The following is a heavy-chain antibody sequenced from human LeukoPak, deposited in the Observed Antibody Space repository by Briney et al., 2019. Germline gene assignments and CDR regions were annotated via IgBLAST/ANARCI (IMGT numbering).Heavy chain of an antibody. CDR3: ARDELLDY. Sequence: GGSLRLSCAASGFNFSSYYMNWVRQAPGKGLEWVSPISSSSTYTYYADSVKGRFTISRDNAKNSLYLQMNSLRAEDTAVYYCARDELLDYWGQGTLVTVSS. CDR1: GFNFSSYY. V-gene: IGHV3-21*01. J-gene: IGHJ4*02. CDR2: ISSSSTYT. D-gene: IGHD1-26*01.